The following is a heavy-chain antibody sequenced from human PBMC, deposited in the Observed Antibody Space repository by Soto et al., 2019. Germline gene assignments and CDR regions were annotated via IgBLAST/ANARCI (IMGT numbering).Heavy chain of an antibody. V-gene: IGHV3-30*18. CDR1: GFTFSSYG. Sequence: QVQLVESGGGVVQPGRSLRLSCAASGFTFSSYGMHWVRQAPGKGLEWVAVISYDGSNKYYADSAKGRFTISRDNSKNTLYLQMNSLRAEDTAVYYCAKDRMTMMGGAPFDYWGQGTLVTVSS. D-gene: IGHD3-22*01. CDR3: AKDRMTMMGGAPFDY. J-gene: IGHJ4*02. CDR2: ISYDGSNK.